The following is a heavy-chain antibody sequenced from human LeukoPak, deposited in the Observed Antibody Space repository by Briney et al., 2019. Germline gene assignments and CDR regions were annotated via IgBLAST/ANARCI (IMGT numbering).Heavy chain of an antibody. V-gene: IGHV4-59*08. Sequence: SETLSLTCTVSSGSISSYYWSWIRQPPGKRLEWIGYIYYSGSTNYNPSLKSRVTISVDTSKNQFSLKLSSVTAADTAVYYCARTYYDFWSGSRYWYFQLWGRGTLVTVSS. CDR2: IYYSGST. CDR1: SGSISSYY. J-gene: IGHJ2*01. CDR3: ARTYYDFWSGSRYWYFQL. D-gene: IGHD3-3*01.